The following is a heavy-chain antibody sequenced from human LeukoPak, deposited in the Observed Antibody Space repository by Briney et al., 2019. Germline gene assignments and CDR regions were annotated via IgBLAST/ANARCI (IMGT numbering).Heavy chain of an antibody. J-gene: IGHJ4*02. CDR1: GYTFTNYA. CDR3: ARGQGHYDYVWGSYLPYYFDY. V-gene: IGHV1-69*13. D-gene: IGHD3-16*01. Sequence: GASVKVSCKASGYTFTNYAMNWVRQAPGQGLEWMGGIIPIFGTANYAQKFQGRVTITADESTSTAYMELSSLRSEDTAVYYCARGQGHYDYVWGSYLPYYFDYWGQGTLVTVSS. CDR2: IIPIFGTA.